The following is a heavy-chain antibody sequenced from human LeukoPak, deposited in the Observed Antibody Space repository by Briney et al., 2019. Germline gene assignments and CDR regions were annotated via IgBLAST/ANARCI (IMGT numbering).Heavy chain of an antibody. D-gene: IGHD2-2*01. Sequence: PGGSLRLSCAASGFTFSSYGMHWVRQAPGKGLEWVAVISYDGSNKYYADSVKGRCTISRDNSKNSLYLQMISLGAEDTAVYYCARGGAPYCSSTSCYEDRFDPWGQGTLVTVSS. J-gene: IGHJ5*02. CDR3: ARGGAPYCSSTSCYEDRFDP. V-gene: IGHV3-30*03. CDR1: GFTFSSYG. CDR2: ISYDGSNK.